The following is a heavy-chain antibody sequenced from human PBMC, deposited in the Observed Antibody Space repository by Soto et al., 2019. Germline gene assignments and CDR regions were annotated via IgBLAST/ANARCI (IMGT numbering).Heavy chain of an antibody. CDR1: GFSLTTAGVG. J-gene: IGHJ4*02. D-gene: IGHD3-10*01. V-gene: IGHV2-5*02. Sequence: QITLKESGPTLVKPTHTLTLTCSFSGFSLTTAGVGVGWVRQPPGEALEWLALIYWDDDERYSPSLKTRLTITKDPSKNQVVLIMTNMAPVDTATYYCAHSRNLITEDAQVGDFDYWGQGTLVTVSS. CDR3: AHSRNLITEDAQVGDFDY. CDR2: IYWDDDE.